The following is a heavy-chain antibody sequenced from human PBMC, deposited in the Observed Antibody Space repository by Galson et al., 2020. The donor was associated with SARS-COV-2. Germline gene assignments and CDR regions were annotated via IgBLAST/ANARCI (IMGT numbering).Heavy chain of an antibody. V-gene: IGHV3-53*04. CDR1: GFTVSSNY. CDR2: IYSGGST. Sequence: GGSLRLSCAASGFTVSSNYMSWVRQAPGKGLEWVSVIYSGGSTYYADSVKGRFTISRHNSKNTLYLQMNSLRAEDTAVYYCAREAAGGQQLVPQGSRYYGMDVWGQGTTVTVSS. CDR3: AREAAGGQQLVPQGSRYYGMDV. J-gene: IGHJ6*02. D-gene: IGHD6-13*01.